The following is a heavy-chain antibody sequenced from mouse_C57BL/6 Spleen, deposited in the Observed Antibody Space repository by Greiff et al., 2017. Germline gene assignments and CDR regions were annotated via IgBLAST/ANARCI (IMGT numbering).Heavy chain of an antibody. J-gene: IGHJ4*01. V-gene: IGHV1-5*01. D-gene: IGHD1-1*01. CDR1: GYTFTSYW. Sequence: VQLQQSGTVLARPGASVKMSCKTSGYTFTSYWMHWVKQRPGQGLEWIGANYPGNSDTSYNQKFKGKAKLTAVTSASTAYMELSSLTNEDSAVYYCTRRDGSSFYAMDYWGQGTSVTVSS. CDR2: NYPGNSDT. CDR3: TRRDGSSFYAMDY.